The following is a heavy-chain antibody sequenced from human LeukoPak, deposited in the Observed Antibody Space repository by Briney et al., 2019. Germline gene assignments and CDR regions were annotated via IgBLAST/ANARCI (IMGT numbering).Heavy chain of an antibody. CDR2: ISWNSGSI. J-gene: IGHJ4*02. Sequence: PGGSLRLSCAASGFTFDDYAMHWVRQAPGKGLEWVSGISWNSGSIGYADSVKGRFTISRDNAKNSLYLQMNSLRAEDMALYYCAKLGILIVVVVAATPFLRTCNYWGQGTLVTVSS. CDR1: GFTFDDYA. V-gene: IGHV3-9*03. D-gene: IGHD2-15*01. CDR3: AKLGILIVVVVAATPFLRTCNY.